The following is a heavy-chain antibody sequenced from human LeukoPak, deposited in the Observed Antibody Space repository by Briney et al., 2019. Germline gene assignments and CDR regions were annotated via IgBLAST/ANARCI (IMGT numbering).Heavy chain of an antibody. J-gene: IGHJ4*02. CDR3: ARVHRKYDSSGYYYGRFDY. Sequence: EASVKVSCKASGYTFTNYGISWVRQAPGQGLEWMGWISAYNGNTNYAQKLQGRVTMTTDTSTSTAYMELRSLRSDDTAVYYCARVHRKYDSSGYYYGRFDYWGQGTLVTVSS. V-gene: IGHV1-18*01. CDR1: GYTFTNYG. D-gene: IGHD3-22*01. CDR2: ISAYNGNT.